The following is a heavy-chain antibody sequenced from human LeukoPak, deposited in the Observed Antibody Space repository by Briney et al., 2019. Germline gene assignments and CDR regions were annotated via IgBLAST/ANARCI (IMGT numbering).Heavy chain of an antibody. V-gene: IGHV4-34*01. D-gene: IGHD1/OR15-1a*01. J-gene: IGHJ4*02. CDR2: INLSGST. Sequence: SETLSLTCAVYGGSFSGHYWSWIRQPPGKGLEWIGEINLSGSTNYNPSLKSRATISVDTSKNQFSLKLSSVTAADTAVYYCLSVRQGNRIDYWGQGTLVTVSS. CDR1: GGSFSGHY. CDR3: LSVRQGNRIDY.